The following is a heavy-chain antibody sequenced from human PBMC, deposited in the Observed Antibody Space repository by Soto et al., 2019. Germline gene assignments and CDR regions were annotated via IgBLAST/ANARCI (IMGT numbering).Heavy chain of an antibody. CDR2: INGGGDVI. J-gene: IGHJ4*02. D-gene: IGHD1-26*01. CDR1: GFTFSDYY. CDR3: SRDPRLVDY. V-gene: IGHV3-11*01. Sequence: GGSLRLSCVASGFTFSDYYMTWIRQAPGKGPEWTSYINGGGDVIAYADSVKGRFTISRDNARRSVYLQMSSLTVDDTAVYYCSRDPRLVDYWGQGTLVTVSS.